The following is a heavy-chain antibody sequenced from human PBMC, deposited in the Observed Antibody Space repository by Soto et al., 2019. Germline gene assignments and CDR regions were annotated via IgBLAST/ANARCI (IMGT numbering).Heavy chain of an antibody. CDR1: GGTFSSYA. D-gene: IGHD6-19*01. J-gene: IGHJ4*02. CDR2: IIPIFDTA. Sequence: GASVKVSCKASGGTFSSYAISWVRQAPGQGLEWMGGIIPIFDTANYAQKFQGRVTITADKSTSTAYMELSSLRSEDTAVYYCARDDAVASRFDYWGQGTLVTVSS. V-gene: IGHV1-69*06. CDR3: ARDDAVASRFDY.